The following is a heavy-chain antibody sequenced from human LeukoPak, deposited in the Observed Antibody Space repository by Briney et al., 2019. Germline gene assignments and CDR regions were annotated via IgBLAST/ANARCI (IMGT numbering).Heavy chain of an antibody. J-gene: IGHJ4*02. Sequence: GGSLRLSCAASGFTFSSYWMSWVRQAPGKGLEWVSGISGSGGGTYYADSVKGRFTISRDNSKNTLYLQMNSLRAEDTAVYYCPHTTGSSDYWGQGTLVTVSS. CDR2: ISGSGGGT. D-gene: IGHD4-17*01. CDR1: GFTFSSYW. V-gene: IGHV3-23*01. CDR3: PHTTGSSDY.